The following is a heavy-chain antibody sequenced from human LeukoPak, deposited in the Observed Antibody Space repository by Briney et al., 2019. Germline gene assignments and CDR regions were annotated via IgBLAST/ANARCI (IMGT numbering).Heavy chain of an antibody. D-gene: IGHD6-13*01. CDR1: GYIFTYYY. CDR2: INPSGGGT. V-gene: IGHV1-46*01. CDR3: ARDSYSSSWKEIDY. J-gene: IGHJ4*02. Sequence: ASVKVSCKTSGYIFTYYYVLWVRQAPGQGLDWMGIINPSGGGTSYAQKFQGRVTMTRDTSTSTVYMELTSLRSEDTAVYYCARDSYSSSWKEIDYWGQGTLVTVSS.